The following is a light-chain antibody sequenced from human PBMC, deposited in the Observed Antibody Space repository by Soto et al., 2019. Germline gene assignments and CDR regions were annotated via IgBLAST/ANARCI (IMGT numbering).Light chain of an antibody. V-gene: IGLV2-18*01. Sequence: QSALTQPPSVSGSPGQSVTISCTGTSSDVGSHSRFSWYRQPPGTPPQLMIYDGGNRPSGVPDRFFGSQSGKTASLIISGLRAEDEADYYCALSTSNNNVLFGGGTKLTVL. J-gene: IGLJ3*02. CDR3: ALSTSNNNVL. CDR2: DGG. CDR1: SSDVGSHSR.